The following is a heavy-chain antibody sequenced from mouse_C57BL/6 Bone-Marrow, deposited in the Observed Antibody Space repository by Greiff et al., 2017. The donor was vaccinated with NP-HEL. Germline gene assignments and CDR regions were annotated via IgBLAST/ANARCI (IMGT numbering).Heavy chain of an antibody. D-gene: IGHD2-1*01. CDR1: GYTFTSYD. J-gene: IGHJ2*01. CDR3: ARGRYGNSGLFDY. CDR2: IYPRDGST. Sequence: VQLQQSGPELVKPGASVKLSCKASGYTFTSYDINWVKQRPGQGLEWIGWIYPRDGSTKYNEKFKGKATLTVDTSSSTAYMELHSLTSEDSAVYFCARGRYGNSGLFDYWGQGTTLTVSS. V-gene: IGHV1-85*01.